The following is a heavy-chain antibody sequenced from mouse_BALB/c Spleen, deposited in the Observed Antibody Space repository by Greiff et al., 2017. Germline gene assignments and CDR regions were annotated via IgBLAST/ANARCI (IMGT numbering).Heavy chain of an antibody. V-gene: IGHV1S29*02. CDR3: AREGPHYYGSSPYYAMDY. CDR2: IYPYNGGT. J-gene: IGHJ4*01. CDR1: GYTFTDYN. Sequence: EVQVVESGPELVKPGASVKISCKASGYTFTDYNMHWVKQSHGKSLEWIGYIYPYNGGTGYNQKFKSKATLTVDNSSSTAYMELRSLTSEDSAVYYCAREGPHYYGSSPYYAMDYWGQGTSVTVSS. D-gene: IGHD1-1*01.